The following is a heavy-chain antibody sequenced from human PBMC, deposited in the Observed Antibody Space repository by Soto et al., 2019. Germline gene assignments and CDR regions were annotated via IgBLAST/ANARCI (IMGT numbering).Heavy chain of an antibody. D-gene: IGHD6-6*01. CDR3: ARWASIAARLDYFDY. Sequence: QVQLVQSGAEVKKPGSSVKVSCKASGGTFSSYAISWVRQAPGQGLEWMGGIIPIFGTANYAQKFQSRVTITADESTSTAYMELSSLRSEDTAVYYCARWASIAARLDYFDYWDQGTLVTVSS. J-gene: IGHJ4*02. CDR2: IIPIFGTA. V-gene: IGHV1-69*01. CDR1: GGTFSSYA.